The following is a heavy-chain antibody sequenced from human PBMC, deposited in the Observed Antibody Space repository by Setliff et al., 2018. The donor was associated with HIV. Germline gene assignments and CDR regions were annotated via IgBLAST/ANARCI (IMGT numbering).Heavy chain of an antibody. V-gene: IGHV1-3*01. CDR3: ARGALLAVFDFDH. J-gene: IGHJ4*01. CDR1: GYTFTTYS. CDR2: INVGKGDT. Sequence: ASVKVSCKASGYTFTTYSLHWMRQAPGQSPEWMGWINVGKGDTKYSQEFQGRITITTDTSANTGYMELSSLRSDDTAVYFCARGALLAVFDFDHWGHGTLVTVS. D-gene: IGHD3-10*01.